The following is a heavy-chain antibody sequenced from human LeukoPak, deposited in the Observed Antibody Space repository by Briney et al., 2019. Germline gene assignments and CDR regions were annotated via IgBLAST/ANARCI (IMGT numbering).Heavy chain of an antibody. CDR3: ARGWGQRITIFGVVTDAFDI. D-gene: IGHD3-3*01. J-gene: IGHJ3*02. CDR1: GFTLSSYW. CDR2: INSDGSST. V-gene: IGHV3-74*01. Sequence: PGGSLRLSCAASGFTLSSYWMHWVRQAPGKGLMWVSRINSDGSSTSYADSVKGRFTISRDNAKNTLYLQMNSLRAEDTAVYYCARGWGQRITIFGVVTDAFDIWGQGTMVTVSS.